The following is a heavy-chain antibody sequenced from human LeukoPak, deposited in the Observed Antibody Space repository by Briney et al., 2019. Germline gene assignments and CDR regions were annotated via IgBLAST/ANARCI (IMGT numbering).Heavy chain of an antibody. CDR1: GFTFSNAR. Sequence: GGSLRLSCAASGFTFSNARMSWVRQAPGKGLEWVGRIKSKTDGGTTDYAAPVKGRFTISRDDSKNTLYLQMNSLKTEDTAVYYCTTEGLLWFGELLDFDYWGQGTLVTVSS. J-gene: IGHJ4*02. CDR2: IKSKTDGGTT. D-gene: IGHD3-10*01. V-gene: IGHV3-15*01. CDR3: TTEGLLWFGELLDFDY.